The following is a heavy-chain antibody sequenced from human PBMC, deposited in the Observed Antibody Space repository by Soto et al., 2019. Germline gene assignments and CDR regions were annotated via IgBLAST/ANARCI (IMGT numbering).Heavy chain of an antibody. D-gene: IGHD4-17*01. Sequence: PSETLSLTCIVSGASITNKSYHWTWIRQPPGEGLEWIGSGTTYYNPSLGDRVTIPVDTSRNQFSLKVYSVTAADTAVYYCATYGGDTGRFDFWGQGTLVTVSS. V-gene: IGHV4-39*01. CDR2: SGTT. CDR3: ATYGGDTGRFDF. J-gene: IGHJ4*02. CDR1: GASITNKSYH.